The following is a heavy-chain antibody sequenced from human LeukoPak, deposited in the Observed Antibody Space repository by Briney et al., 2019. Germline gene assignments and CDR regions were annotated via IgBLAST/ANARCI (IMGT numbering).Heavy chain of an antibody. D-gene: IGHD2-15*01. CDR2: INPSSGGT. V-gene: IGHV1-2*06. J-gene: IGHJ5*02. CDR3: ARGYCTGGSCYSVENWFDP. CDR1: GYTFTKYY. Sequence: ASVKVSCEASGYTFTKYYMIWVRQATGQGLEWMGRINPSSGGTDYAKKFQGMVTMTRYTSLSTAYMELSRLRSDDTAMYYSARGYCTGGSCYSVENWFDPWGQGPLVTVSS.